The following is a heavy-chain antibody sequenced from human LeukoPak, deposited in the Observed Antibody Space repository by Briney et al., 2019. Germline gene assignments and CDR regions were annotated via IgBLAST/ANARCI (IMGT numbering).Heavy chain of an antibody. CDR3: ARGRGVVVITYVDY. D-gene: IGHD3-22*01. CDR2: INHSGST. Sequence: GSLRLSCAASGFTFSTYWMAWVRQPPGKGLEWIGEINHSGSTNYNPSLKSRVTISVDTSKNQFSLKLSSVTAADTAVYYCARGRGVVVITYVDYWGQGTLVTVSS. J-gene: IGHJ4*02. CDR1: GFTFSTYW. V-gene: IGHV4-34*01.